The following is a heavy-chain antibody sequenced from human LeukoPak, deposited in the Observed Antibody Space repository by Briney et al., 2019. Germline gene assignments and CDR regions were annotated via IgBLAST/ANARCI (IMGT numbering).Heavy chain of an antibody. CDR2: FDPEDGET. CDR3: ATNDLPYYYDSGEAFDI. V-gene: IGHV1-24*01. CDR1: GYIFTDYY. J-gene: IGHJ3*02. D-gene: IGHD3-22*01. Sequence: ASVKVSCKASGYIFTDYYMHWVRQAPGKGLEWMGGFDPEDGETIYAQKFQGRVTMTEDTSTDTAYMELSSLRSEDTAVYYCATNDLPYYYDSGEAFDIWGQGTMVTVSS.